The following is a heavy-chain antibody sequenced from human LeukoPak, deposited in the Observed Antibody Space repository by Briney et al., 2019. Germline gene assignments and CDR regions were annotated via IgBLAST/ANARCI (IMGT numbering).Heavy chain of an antibody. CDR2: INWNGGST. V-gene: IGHV3-20*04. J-gene: IGHJ6*03. D-gene: IGHD3-16*01. CDR1: GLTFDDCG. CDR3: ARAKGELTYYYYYMDV. Sequence: GGSLRLSCAASGLTFDDCGMSWVRQAPGKGLEWVSGINWNGGSTGYADSVKGRFTISRDNAKNSLYLQMNSLRAEGTALYYCARAKGELTYYYYYMDVWGKGTTVTVSS.